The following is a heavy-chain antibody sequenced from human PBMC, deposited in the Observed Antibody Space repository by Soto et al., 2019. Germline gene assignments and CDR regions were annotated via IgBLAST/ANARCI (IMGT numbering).Heavy chain of an antibody. J-gene: IGHJ4*01. D-gene: IGHD3-10*01. V-gene: IGHV4-38-2*02. CDR1: GYSIRSGYY. Sequence: SETLSLTCSVSGYSIRSGYYWGWVRQAPGKGLEWLGSVYHNGIMFHNPSFQSRVTISVDTSKNQFSLNLRSVTAADTAVYYCAALWFGELAFNYWGHGILVTVSS. CDR2: VYHNGIM. CDR3: AALWFGELAFNY.